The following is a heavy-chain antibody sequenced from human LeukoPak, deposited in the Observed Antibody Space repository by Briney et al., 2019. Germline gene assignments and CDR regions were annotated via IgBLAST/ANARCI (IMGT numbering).Heavy chain of an antibody. CDR3: ARHRRNWSGYLEYYYYMDV. D-gene: IGHD3-3*01. CDR2: IYPGDSDT. CDR1: GYSFTSYW. V-gene: IGHV5-51*01. Sequence: GESLKISCKGSGYSFTSYWIGWVRQMPGKGLEWMGIIYPGDSDTRYSPSFQGQVTISADKSISTAYLQWSNLKASDTAMYYCARHRRNWSGYLEYYYYMDVWGKGTTVTVSS. J-gene: IGHJ6*03.